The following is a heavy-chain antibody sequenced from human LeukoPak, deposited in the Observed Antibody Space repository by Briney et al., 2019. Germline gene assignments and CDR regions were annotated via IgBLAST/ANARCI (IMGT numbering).Heavy chain of an antibody. CDR2: IYNSECT. Sequence: SVNLSFTCSVCAVSISGSGYSRRSIRQPPGRILGWIGCIYNSECTYYSPSLKRRVNITVDRSKNQFSLKLSSVTAADTAVYYCARSPIKVVPAAVAPPNVYYYYYGMDVWGQGTTVTVSS. CDR3: ARSPIKVVPAAVAPPNVYYYYYGMDV. V-gene: IGHV4-30-2*01. J-gene: IGHJ6*02. D-gene: IGHD2-2*01. CDR1: AVSISGSGYS.